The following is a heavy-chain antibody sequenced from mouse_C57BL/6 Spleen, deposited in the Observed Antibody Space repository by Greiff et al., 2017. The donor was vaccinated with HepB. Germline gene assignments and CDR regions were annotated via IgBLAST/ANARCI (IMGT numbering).Heavy chain of an antibody. V-gene: IGHV1-52*01. CDR2: IDPSDSET. CDR3: ARTCTTKGYFDV. J-gene: IGHJ1*03. CDR1: GYTFTSYW. Sequence: QVQLQQPGAELVRPGSSVKLSCKASGYTFTSYWMHWVKQRPIQGLEWIGNIDPSDSETHYNQKFKDKATLTVDKSSSTAYMQLSSLTSEDSAVYYCARTCTTKGYFDVWGTGTTVTVSS. D-gene: IGHD1-1*01.